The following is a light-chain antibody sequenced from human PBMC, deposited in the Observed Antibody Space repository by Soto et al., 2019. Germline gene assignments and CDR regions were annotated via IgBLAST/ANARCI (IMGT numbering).Light chain of an antibody. CDR3: QHYNSYSEA. CDR2: KAS. J-gene: IGKJ1*01. CDR1: QTISSW. V-gene: IGKV1-5*03. Sequence: DIQMTHSPSTLSASVGDRVTITCRASQTISSWLAWYQQKPGKAPKLLIYKASTLKSGVPSRFSGSGSGTEFTLTISSLQRDDFATYYCQHYNSYSEAFGQGTKVDIK.